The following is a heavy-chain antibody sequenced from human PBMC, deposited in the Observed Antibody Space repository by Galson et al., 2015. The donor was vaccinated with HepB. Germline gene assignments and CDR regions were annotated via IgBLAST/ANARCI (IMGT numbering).Heavy chain of an antibody. CDR1: GGTFSSYT. J-gene: IGHJ4*02. D-gene: IGHD3-10*01. V-gene: IGHV1-69*02. CDR3: ATDYYGSGSPAVPRESNFDY. CDR2: IIPILGIA. Sequence: SVKVSCKASGGTFSSYTISWVRRAPGQGLEWMGRIIPILGIANYAQKFQGRVTITADKSTSTAYMELSSLRSEDTAVYYCATDYYGSGSPAVPRESNFDYWGQGTLVTVSS.